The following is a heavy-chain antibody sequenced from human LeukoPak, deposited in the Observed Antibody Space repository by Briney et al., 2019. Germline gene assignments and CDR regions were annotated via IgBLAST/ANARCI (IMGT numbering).Heavy chain of an antibody. CDR2: ISSSGSAI. CDR3: ARANSSAWHNFDF. CDR1: TFTFSTYS. V-gene: IGHV3-48*01. D-gene: IGHD6-19*01. Sequence: GGSLRLSCAASTFTFSTYSMNWVRQAPGKGLQWVSYISSSGSAIYYADSVKGRFTISRDNSRDTLYLEMNSLRAEDRAVYYCARANSSAWHNFDFWGQGTLVTVSS. J-gene: IGHJ4*02.